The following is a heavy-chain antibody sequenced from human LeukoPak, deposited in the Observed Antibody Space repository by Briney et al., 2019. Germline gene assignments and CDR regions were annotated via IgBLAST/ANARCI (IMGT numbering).Heavy chain of an antibody. CDR2: IYGGGST. Sequence: GGSLRLSCAASGFPFNSYAMSWVRQAPGKGLEWVSVIYGGGSTYYADSVKGRFTISRDTPKNTLYLQMNSLRVEDTAVYYCASWPVGWYGEDSWGQGTLVTVSS. V-gene: IGHV3-23*03. CDR3: ASWPVGWYGEDS. CDR1: GFPFNSYA. J-gene: IGHJ4*02. D-gene: IGHD6-19*01.